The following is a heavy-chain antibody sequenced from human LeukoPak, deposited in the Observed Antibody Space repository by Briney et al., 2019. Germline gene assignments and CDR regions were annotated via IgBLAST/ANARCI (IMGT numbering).Heavy chain of an antibody. CDR2: IKQDGSEK. Sequence: GGSLRLSCAASGFTFSSYWMSWVRQAPGKRLEWVANIKQDGSEKYYVDSVKGRFTISRDNAKNSLYLQMNSLRAEDTAVYYCAREGGSYFLLNDYWGQGTLVTVSS. V-gene: IGHV3-7*01. CDR1: GFTFSSYW. CDR3: AREGGSYFLLNDY. D-gene: IGHD1-26*01. J-gene: IGHJ4*02.